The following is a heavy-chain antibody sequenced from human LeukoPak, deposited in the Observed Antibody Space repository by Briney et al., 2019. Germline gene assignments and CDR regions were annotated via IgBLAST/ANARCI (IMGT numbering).Heavy chain of an antibody. D-gene: IGHD5-12*01. CDR1: GGSISSYY. Sequence: SETLSLTCTVSGGSISSYYWSWIRQPPGKGLEWIGYIYYSGSTNYNPSLKSRVTISVDTSKNQFSLKLSSVTAADTAVYYCARYRGGSGYHFNYWGQGTLVTVSS. V-gene: IGHV4-59*01. CDR3: ARYRGGSGYHFNY. CDR2: IYYSGST. J-gene: IGHJ4*02.